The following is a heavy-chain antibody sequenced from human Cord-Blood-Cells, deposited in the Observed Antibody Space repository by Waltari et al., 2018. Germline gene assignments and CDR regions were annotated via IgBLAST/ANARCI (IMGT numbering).Heavy chain of an antibody. CDR1: GYTLTELS. Sequence: QVQLVQSGAEVKKPGASVKVSCKVSGYTLTELSMHWVRQAPGKGLEWMGGFDPEDGETIYEQKFQGRVTMTEETSTDTAYMELSSLRSEDTAVYYCATAPSSPYSSSWVYFDYWGQGTLVTVSS. V-gene: IGHV1-24*01. CDR3: ATAPSSPYSSSWVYFDY. D-gene: IGHD6-13*01. CDR2: FDPEDGET. J-gene: IGHJ4*02.